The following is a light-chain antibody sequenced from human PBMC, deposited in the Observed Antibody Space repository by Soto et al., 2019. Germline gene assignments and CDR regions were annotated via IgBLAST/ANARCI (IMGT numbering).Light chain of an antibody. Sequence: QSVLTQPASVSGSAGQSITISCSGTMRDVGAYNLVSWYQQHPGTAPKLILYEVSNLPSAISSPSSGSRSGKTASLTISGLQSEDEGDYYCSAYTARSTLVFGGGNKVTVL. V-gene: IGLV2-14*01. CDR2: EVS. CDR1: MRDVGAYNL. CDR3: SAYTARSTLV. J-gene: IGLJ3*02.